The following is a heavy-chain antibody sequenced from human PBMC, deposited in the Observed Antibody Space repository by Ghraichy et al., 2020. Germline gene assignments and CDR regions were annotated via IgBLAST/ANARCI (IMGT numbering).Heavy chain of an antibody. J-gene: IGHJ4*02. CDR2: IYYSGST. D-gene: IGHD3-10*01. V-gene: IGHV4-31*03. CDR3: ARTVVRGVIGLYDY. Sequence: SETLSLTCSVSGDSIRRGGYYWSWIRQHPGKGLEWIGYIYYSGSTYYNPSLKSRVNISVDTSQNQFSLKLSSVTAADTAVYYCARTVVRGVIGLYDYWGQGTLVTVSS. CDR1: GDSIRRGGYY.